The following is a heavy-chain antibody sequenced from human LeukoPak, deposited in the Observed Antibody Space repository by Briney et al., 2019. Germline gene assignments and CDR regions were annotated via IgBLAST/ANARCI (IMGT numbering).Heavy chain of an antibody. V-gene: IGHV3-13*01. CDR1: GFTLGSHD. D-gene: IGHD5-18*01. CDR2: IASGFQT. J-gene: IGHJ4*02. Sequence: GGSLRLSCTASGFTLGSHDMHWVRQTSGEGLERVAAIASGFQTFYAGSVKGRFTVSREDAKNSLYLQMDSLRAGDTAVYYCVREARGYHYTYFDYWGQGTLVTVSS. CDR3: VREARGYHYTYFDY.